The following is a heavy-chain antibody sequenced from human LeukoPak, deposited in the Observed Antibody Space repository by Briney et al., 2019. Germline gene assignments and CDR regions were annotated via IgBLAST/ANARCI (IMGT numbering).Heavy chain of an antibody. CDR3: ATIRPRQQLVVDH. D-gene: IGHD6-13*01. CDR1: GFTFSSYE. J-gene: IGHJ4*02. Sequence: VGALRVSCAAPGFTFSSYEMHWVRQGPGKGPEWVSYISGSGSTKYYADSVKGRFTISRDNALNSLHLQMSSLRDEDTAGYYCATIRPRQQLVVDHWGQGTLVTVSS. V-gene: IGHV3-48*03. CDR2: ISGSGSTK.